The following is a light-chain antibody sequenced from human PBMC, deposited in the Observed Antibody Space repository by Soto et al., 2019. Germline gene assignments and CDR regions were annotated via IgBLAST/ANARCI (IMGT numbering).Light chain of an antibody. V-gene: IGKV1-5*03. Sequence: DIQMTQSPSTLSASVGDRVTITCRASQNIDDWLAWYQQKPGKAPKLLVYKASNLQSGVPSRFSGSGSGTEFTLTISSLQPDDFATHYCQQYYTSSPWTFGQGTKVDIK. CDR2: KAS. CDR3: QQYYTSSPWT. CDR1: QNIDDW. J-gene: IGKJ1*01.